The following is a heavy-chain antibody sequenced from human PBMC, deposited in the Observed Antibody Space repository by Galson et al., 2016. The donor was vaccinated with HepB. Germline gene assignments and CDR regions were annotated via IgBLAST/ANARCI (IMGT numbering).Heavy chain of an antibody. CDR1: AYYFVRYW. Sequence: QSGAEVKKPGESLTISCKDSAYYFVRYWIGWVRQMPGKGLEWMGIIYLGDSDTRYNPSFRDQVTISADKSISTAYLQWSSLKPSDTARYYFAGVHLVWLLDYYCVLGVGGQGTSVTVSS. D-gene: IGHD3-9*01. CDR2: IYLGDSDT. CDR3: AGVHLVWLLDYYCVLGV. V-gene: IGHV5-51*01. J-gene: IGHJ6*02.